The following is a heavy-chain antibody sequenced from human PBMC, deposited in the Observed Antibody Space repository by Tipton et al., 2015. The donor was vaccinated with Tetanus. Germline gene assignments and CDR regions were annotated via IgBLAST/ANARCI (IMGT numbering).Heavy chain of an antibody. V-gene: IGHV3-15*07. J-gene: IGHJ5*02. CDR1: GLIFSDAW. D-gene: IGHD2-15*01. CDR3: TTSTVVAQSYSFDP. CDR2: VKTNIHAGTT. Sequence: SLRLSCAASGLIFSDAWMDWVRQAPGKGLEWVGRVKTNIHAGTTEYAAPVKGRFPISRDDSKNLVYLQLNSLKTADPAVYFCTTSTVVAQSYSFDPWGQGSLVTVSS.